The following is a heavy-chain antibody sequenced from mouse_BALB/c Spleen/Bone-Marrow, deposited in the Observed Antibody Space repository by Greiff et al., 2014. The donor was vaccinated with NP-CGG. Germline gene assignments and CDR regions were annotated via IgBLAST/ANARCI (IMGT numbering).Heavy chain of an antibody. CDR3: ASATTATYYAMDY. V-gene: IGHV14-3*02. CDR1: GFNIKDTY. D-gene: IGHD1-2*01. Sequence: EVLLQQPGAELVKPGASVKLSCTASGFNIKDTYMHWVKQRPEQGLEWIGRIDPANGNTKYDPKFQGKATITTDTSSNTAYLQVSSLTSEDTAVYYCASATTATYYAMDYWSQGTSVTVSS. CDR2: IDPANGNT. J-gene: IGHJ4*01.